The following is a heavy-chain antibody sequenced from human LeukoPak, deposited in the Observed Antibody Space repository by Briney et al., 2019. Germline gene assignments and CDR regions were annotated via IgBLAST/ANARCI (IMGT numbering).Heavy chain of an antibody. CDR1: GYTFTGYF. V-gene: IGHV1-2*02. CDR2: INPNSGGT. J-gene: IGHJ4*02. Sequence: GASVKVSCKASGYTFTGYFMHWVRQAPGQGLEWMGWINPNSGGTNYAQKFQGRVTMTRDTSISTVYMELSRLRSDDTAVYFCARGRSIAVAGTMGYWGQGTLVTVSS. CDR3: ARGRSIAVAGTMGY. D-gene: IGHD6-19*01.